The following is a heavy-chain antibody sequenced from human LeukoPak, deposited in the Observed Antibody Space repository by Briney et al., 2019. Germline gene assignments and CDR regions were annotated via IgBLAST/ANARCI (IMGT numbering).Heavy chain of an antibody. CDR1: GFIFNAYG. Sequence: GGSLRLSCAASGFIFNAYGMNWVRQAPGKGLEWVSAISGSGGSTYYADSVKGRFTISRDNSKNTLYLQMNSLRAEDTAVYYCAKDTTKPMVRGVNNWFDPWGQGTLVTVSS. J-gene: IGHJ5*02. D-gene: IGHD3-10*01. CDR3: AKDTTKPMVRGVNNWFDP. V-gene: IGHV3-23*01. CDR2: ISGSGGST.